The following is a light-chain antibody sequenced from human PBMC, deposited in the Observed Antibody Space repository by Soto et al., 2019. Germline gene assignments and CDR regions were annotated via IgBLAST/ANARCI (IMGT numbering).Light chain of an antibody. CDR2: EVS. V-gene: IGLV2-14*01. CDR3: NSYTSSTTQV. J-gene: IGLJ1*01. Sequence: QSALTQPASVSGSPGQSITISCTGTSSDVGGYNYVSWYQQHPGKAPKLMIYEVSNRPSGVSNRFSGSKSGSTASLTISGLQAEDEADYYCNSYTSSTTQVFGTGTKVTVL. CDR1: SSDVGGYNY.